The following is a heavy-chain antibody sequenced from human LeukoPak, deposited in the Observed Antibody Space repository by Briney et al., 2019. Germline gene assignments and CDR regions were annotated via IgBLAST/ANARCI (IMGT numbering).Heavy chain of an antibody. Sequence: PGGSLRLSCAASGFAFNKYNMNWVRQAPGKGLEWVSSISSSSSYIYYADSVKGRFTISRDNANNSLYLQMNSLGAEDTAVYYCATMPPSGAHNSLDHGGEGTLVTVSS. V-gene: IGHV3-21*01. CDR2: ISSSSSYI. CDR3: ATMPPSGAHNSLDH. D-gene: IGHD2-2*01. CDR1: GFAFNKYN. J-gene: IGHJ4*02.